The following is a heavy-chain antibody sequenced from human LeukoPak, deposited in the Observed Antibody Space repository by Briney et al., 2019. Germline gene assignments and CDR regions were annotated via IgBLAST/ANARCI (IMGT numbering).Heavy chain of an antibody. J-gene: IGHJ4*02. CDR2: ISGSSGST. V-gene: IGHV3-23*01. Sequence: GGSLRLSCAASGFTFSSYAMSWVRQAPGKGLEWVSAISGSSGSTYYADSVKGRFTISRDNSKNTLYLQMNSLRAEDTAVYYCAKGLYYYDSSGSYYFDYWGQGTLVTVSS. D-gene: IGHD3-22*01. CDR3: AKGLYYYDSSGSYYFDY. CDR1: GFTFSSYA.